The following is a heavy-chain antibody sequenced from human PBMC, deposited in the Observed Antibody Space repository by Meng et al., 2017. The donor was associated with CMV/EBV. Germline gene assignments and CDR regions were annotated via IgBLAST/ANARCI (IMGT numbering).Heavy chain of an antibody. D-gene: IGHD5-24*01. Sequence: QVQLVQSGAEVKEPGASVKVSCKASGYTFTGYYMHWVRQAPGQGLEWMGWINPNSGGTNCAQKFQGRVTMTRDTSISTAYMELSRLRSDDTAVYYCARVQVRGEMATPAGYWGQGTLVTVSS. CDR2: INPNSGGT. CDR1: GYTFTGYY. V-gene: IGHV1-2*02. J-gene: IGHJ4*02. CDR3: ARVQVRGEMATPAGY.